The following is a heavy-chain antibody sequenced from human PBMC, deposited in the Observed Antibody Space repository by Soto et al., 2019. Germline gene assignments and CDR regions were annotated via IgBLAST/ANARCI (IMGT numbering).Heavy chain of an antibody. CDR1: GFTFSSYG. V-gene: IGHV3-33*01. D-gene: IGHD4-17*01. CDR2: IWYDGSNK. CDR3: ARDDSDGDYAPYYYYYYGMDV. J-gene: IGHJ6*02. Sequence: GGSLRLSCAASGFTFSSYGMHWVRQAPGKGLEWVAVIWYDGSNKYYADSVKGRFTISRDNSKNTLYLQMNSLRAEDTAVCYCARDDSDGDYAPYYYYYYGMDVWGQGTTVTVSS.